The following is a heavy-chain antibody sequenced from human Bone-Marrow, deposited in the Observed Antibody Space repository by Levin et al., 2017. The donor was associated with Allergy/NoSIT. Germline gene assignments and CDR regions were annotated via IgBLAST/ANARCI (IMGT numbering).Heavy chain of an antibody. CDR2: IYPRDSDI. J-gene: IGHJ4*02. Sequence: KRGESLKISCQGSGYRFSDYWIGWVRQMPGKGLEWMGIIYPRDSDIRYNPSFQGPVTISADRSISTAYLQWSSLKASDTAMYYCARHRTNEINGGWYEMDSWGQGTLVTVSS. CDR3: ARHRTNEINGGWYEMDS. D-gene: IGHD6-19*01. V-gene: IGHV5-51*01. CDR1: GYRFSDYW.